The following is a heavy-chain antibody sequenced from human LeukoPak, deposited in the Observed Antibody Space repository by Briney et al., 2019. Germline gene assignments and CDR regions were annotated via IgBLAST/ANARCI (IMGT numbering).Heavy chain of an antibody. Sequence: ASVKVSCKASGYTFTSYEINWVRQATGQGLEWMGWMNPNTGNTGYAQNFQGRVTMTSDTSITTAYMELNSLTSEDTAVYYCARGGSPSASWGQGTLVTVSS. CDR1: GYTFTSYE. CDR3: ARGGSPSAS. CDR2: MNPNTGNT. J-gene: IGHJ4*02. V-gene: IGHV1-8*01. D-gene: IGHD2-2*01.